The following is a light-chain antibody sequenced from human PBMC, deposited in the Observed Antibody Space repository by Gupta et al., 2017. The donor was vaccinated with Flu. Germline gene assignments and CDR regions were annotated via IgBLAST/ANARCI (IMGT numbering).Light chain of an antibody. J-gene: IGLJ3*02. Sequence: SYVLTQPPSVSVAPGQTASITCGGNNIESKTVEWYQQKPGQAPVVVVYDDSDRPSGITERFSGSNSGNMATLTISRVEAGDEADYYCQVWDSNSDHWVFGGGTKLTVL. CDR3: QVWDSNSDHWV. CDR1: NIESKT. CDR2: DDS. V-gene: IGLV3-21*02.